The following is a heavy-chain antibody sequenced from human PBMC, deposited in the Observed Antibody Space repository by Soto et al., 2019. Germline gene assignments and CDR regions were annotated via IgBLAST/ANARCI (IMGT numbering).Heavy chain of an antibody. CDR3: TTAPGASPEYYDFWSGYYYYMDV. CDR1: GFTFSNAW. J-gene: IGHJ6*03. CDR2: IKSKTDGGTT. Sequence: GGSLRLSCAASGFTFSNAWMSWVRQAPGKGLEWVGRIKSKTDGGTTDYAAPVKGRFTISRDDSKNTLCLQMNSLKTEDTAVYYCTTAPGASPEYYDFWSGYYYYMDVWGKGTTVTVSS. V-gene: IGHV3-15*01. D-gene: IGHD3-3*01.